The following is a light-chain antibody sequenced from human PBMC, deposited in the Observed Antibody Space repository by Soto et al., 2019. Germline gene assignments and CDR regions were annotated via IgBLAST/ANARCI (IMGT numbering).Light chain of an antibody. CDR2: DAS. CDR3: QQRGNWPPIT. CDR1: QSVGSY. Sequence: EIVLTQLPATLSLSPGERATLSCRASQSVGSYLAWYQQKPGQAPRLLIYDASNKATGIPARFSGSGSGTDFTLTISSLEPEDFAVYYCQQRGNWPPITFGQGTRLEIK. J-gene: IGKJ5*01. V-gene: IGKV3-11*01.